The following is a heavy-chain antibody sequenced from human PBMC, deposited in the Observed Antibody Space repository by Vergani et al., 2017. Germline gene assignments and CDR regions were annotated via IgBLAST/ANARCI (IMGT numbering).Heavy chain of an antibody. J-gene: IGHJ5*02. CDR1: GGSFSGYY. Sequence: QVQLQQWGAGLLKPSETLSLTCAVYGGSFSGYYWSWIRQPPGKGLEWIGEINHSGSTNYNPSLKSRVTISVDTSKNQFSLKLSSVTAADTAVYYCARLMTTVTTIWVDPWGQGTLVTVSS. CDR3: ARLMTTVTTIWVDP. D-gene: IGHD4-17*01. V-gene: IGHV4-34*01. CDR2: INHSGST.